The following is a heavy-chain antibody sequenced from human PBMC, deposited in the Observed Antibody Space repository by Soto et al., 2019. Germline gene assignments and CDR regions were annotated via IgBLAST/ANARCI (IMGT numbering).Heavy chain of an antibody. J-gene: IGHJ4*02. CDR3: ATSLVHSRTRVDY. V-gene: IGHV4-31*03. CDR2: IYYTGST. D-gene: IGHD1-26*01. Sequence: SETLSLTCTVSGGSIYTRGFYWSWIRQLPGKGLEWPGYIYYTGSTQYTPALKSRLTISTDTSDNQFSLRLTSVTAADSAVYYCATSLVHSRTRVDYWGQGTLVTVSS. CDR1: GGSIYTRGFY.